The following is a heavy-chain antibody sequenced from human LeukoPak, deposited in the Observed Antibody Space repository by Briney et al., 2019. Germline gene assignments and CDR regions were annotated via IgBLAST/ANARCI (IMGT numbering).Heavy chain of an antibody. J-gene: IGHJ4*02. CDR1: GFTFSSYS. D-gene: IGHD1-26*01. CDR2: ISSSSSYI. Sequence: PGGSLRLSCAASGFTFSSYSMNWVRQAPGKGLEWVSSISSSSSYIYYADSVKGRFTISRDNAKNSLYLQMNSLRAEDTAVYYCARGGEWELFSFDYWGQGTLVTVSS. CDR3: ARGGEWELFSFDY. V-gene: IGHV3-21*01.